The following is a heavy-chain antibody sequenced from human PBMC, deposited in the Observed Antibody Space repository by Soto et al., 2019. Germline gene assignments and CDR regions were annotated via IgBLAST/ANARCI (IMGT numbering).Heavy chain of an antibody. V-gene: IGHV3-33*01. CDR3: ASKGGPFDY. CDR1: GFTFSSYG. CDR2: IWYDGSNK. J-gene: IGHJ4*01. D-gene: IGHD2-15*01. Sequence: QVQLVESGGGVVQPGRSLRLSCAASGFTFSSYGMHWVRQAPGKGLEWVAVIWYDGSNKYYADSVKGRFTISRDNSKNTLYLQMNSLRAEDTAVYYCASKGGPFDYWGHVTLVTVSS.